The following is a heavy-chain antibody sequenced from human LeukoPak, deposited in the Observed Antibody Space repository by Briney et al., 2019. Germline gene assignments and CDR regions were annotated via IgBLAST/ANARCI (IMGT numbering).Heavy chain of an antibody. D-gene: IGHD6-19*01. J-gene: IGHJ3*01. CDR3: ARRQWTAFDF. CDR2: IKPDGNER. CDR1: GFTFNTYW. Sequence: GGSLRLSCAASGFTFNTYWISWVRQAPGKGLQWAANIKPDGNERYYVDYVKGRFTISRDNARSSLYLQMNSLRVEDTAIYYCARRQWTAFDFWGQGTMVTVSS. V-gene: IGHV3-7*01.